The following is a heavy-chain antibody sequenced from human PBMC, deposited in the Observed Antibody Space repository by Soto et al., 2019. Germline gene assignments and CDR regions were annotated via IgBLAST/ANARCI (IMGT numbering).Heavy chain of an antibody. CDR1: GGSFGGYY. V-gene: IGHV4-34*01. Sequence: PSETLSLTCAVYGGSFGGYYWSWIRQPPGKGLEWIGEINHSGSTNYNPSLKSRVTISVDTSKNQFSLKLSSVTAADTAVYYCARGSEGYCSSTSCGHGVRFDSRGQGYLV. J-gene: IGHJ5*01. CDR3: ARGSEGYCSSTSCGHGVRFDS. CDR2: INHSGST. D-gene: IGHD2-2*01.